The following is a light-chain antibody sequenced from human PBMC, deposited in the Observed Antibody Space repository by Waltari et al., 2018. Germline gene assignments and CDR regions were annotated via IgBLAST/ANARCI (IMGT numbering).Light chain of an antibody. J-gene: IGKJ4*01. CDR2: GAS. CDR3: QQYGSPPLT. V-gene: IGKV3-20*01. CDR1: QSVNNNY. Sequence: DIVLTQSPGTLSLFPGERATLSCRAIQSVNNNYLAWYLQKPGQAPRLLIYGASSRAIGIPDRFSGSGSGTDFTLTISRLEPEDFAVFYCQQYGSPPLTFGGGTKVEIK.